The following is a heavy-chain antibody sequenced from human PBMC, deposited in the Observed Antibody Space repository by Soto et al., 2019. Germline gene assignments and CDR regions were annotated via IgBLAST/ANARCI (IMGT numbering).Heavy chain of an antibody. CDR1: GGSFKNYA. Sequence: SSVKVSCKASGGSFKNYAISWVRQAPGKGLEWMGGIVAVLGTGNYAQKFQGRVTITADESTSTAYMELRSLRSEDTAVYYCERAGRVPEAVQTNKNCFDPWGQGTLVTVSS. CDR3: ERAGRVPEAVQTNKNCFDP. J-gene: IGHJ5*02. D-gene: IGHD2-2*01. V-gene: IGHV1-69*13. CDR2: IVAVLGTG.